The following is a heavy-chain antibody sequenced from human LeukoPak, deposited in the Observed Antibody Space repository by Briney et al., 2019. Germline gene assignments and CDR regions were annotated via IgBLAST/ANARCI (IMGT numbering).Heavy chain of an antibody. D-gene: IGHD6-13*01. J-gene: IGHJ4*02. CDR2: IYYSGST. Sequence: SETLSLTCTVSGGSISSYYWSWIRQPPGKGLEWIGYIYYSGSTNYNPSLKSRVTISVDTSKNQFSLKLSSVTAADTAVYCCAREGRRGAAAGFFDYWGQGTLVTVSS. CDR3: AREGRRGAAAGFFDY. V-gene: IGHV4-59*01. CDR1: GGSISSYY.